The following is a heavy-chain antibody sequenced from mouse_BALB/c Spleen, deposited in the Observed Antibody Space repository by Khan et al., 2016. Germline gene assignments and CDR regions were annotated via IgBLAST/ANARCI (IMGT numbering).Heavy chain of an antibody. CDR1: GYSITSDYA. CDR2: ISYSGST. Sequence: EVQLQESGPGLVKPSQSLSLTCTVTGYSITSDYAWNWIRQFPGNKLEWMGYISYSGSTSYNPSLKSRISITRDTSKNQFFLQLNSVTTEDTATYYCARCEYDGNFDFDYWGQGTTRTVSS. D-gene: IGHD2-3*01. CDR3: ARCEYDGNFDFDY. J-gene: IGHJ2*01. V-gene: IGHV3-2*02.